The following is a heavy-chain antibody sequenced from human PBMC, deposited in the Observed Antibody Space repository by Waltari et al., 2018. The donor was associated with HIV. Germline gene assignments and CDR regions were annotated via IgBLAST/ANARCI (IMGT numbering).Heavy chain of an antibody. CDR3: ARDRLATGSGGMDV. V-gene: IGHV3-33*01. CDR1: GFRFSNSG. J-gene: IGHJ6*02. D-gene: IGHD1-26*01. CDR2: IWYDGSTK. Sequence: QEQLVESGGGVVQPGRSLRLSCAAAGFRFSNSGLHWVRQAPGKGLEWVAIIWYDGSTKYYADSVKGRFTISRDNSKNTLYLQMNSLRVEDTAVYYCARDRLATGSGGMDVWGQGTTVTVSS.